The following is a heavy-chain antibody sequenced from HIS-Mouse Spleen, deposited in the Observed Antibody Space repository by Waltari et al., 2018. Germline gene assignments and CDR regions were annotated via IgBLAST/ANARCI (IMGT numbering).Heavy chain of an antibody. J-gene: IGHJ2*01. D-gene: IGHD6-13*01. Sequence: QLQLQESGPGLVKPSETLSLTCTVSCGSISSSSYYWGWIRQPPGKGLEWIGSIYYSVGTYANPSLNSRVTISVDTSKNQFSLKRSSVTAADTAVYYCAREIPYSSSWYDWYFDLWGRGTLVTVSS. V-gene: IGHV4-39*07. CDR3: AREIPYSSSWYDWYFDL. CDR2: IYYSVGT. CDR1: CGSISSSSYY.